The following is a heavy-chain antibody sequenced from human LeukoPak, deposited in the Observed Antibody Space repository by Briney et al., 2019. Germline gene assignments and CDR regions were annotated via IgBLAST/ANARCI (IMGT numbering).Heavy chain of an antibody. J-gene: IGHJ4*02. CDR1: GGSISSGSYY. V-gene: IGHV4-61*02. Sequence: PSQTLSLTCTVSGGSISSGSYYWSWIRQPAGKGLEWIGRIYTSGSTNYNPSLKSRVTISVDTSKNQFSPKLSSVTAADTAVYYCARDPPPRLLGLAIWGQGTLVTVSS. D-gene: IGHD2-21*02. CDR2: IYTSGST. CDR3: ARDPPPRLLGLAI.